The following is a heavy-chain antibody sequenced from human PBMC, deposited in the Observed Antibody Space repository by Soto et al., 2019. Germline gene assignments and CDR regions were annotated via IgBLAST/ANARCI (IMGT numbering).Heavy chain of an antibody. D-gene: IGHD1-26*01. V-gene: IGHV3-23*01. Sequence: EVQLLESGGGLVQPGGSLRLSCAASGFTFSSYAMSWVRQAPGKGLEWVSSISGSGGSTYYADSVKGRFTISRDNSKNTLYLQMNSLRAEDTAVYYCAKDRVGSYSPSYFDYWGQGTLVTVSS. CDR3: AKDRVGSYSPSYFDY. J-gene: IGHJ4*02. CDR1: GFTFSSYA. CDR2: ISGSGGST.